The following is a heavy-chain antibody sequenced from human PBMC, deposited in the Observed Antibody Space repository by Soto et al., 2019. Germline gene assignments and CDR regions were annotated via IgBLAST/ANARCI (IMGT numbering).Heavy chain of an antibody. Sequence: ASVKVSCKASGYTFTSYGISWVRQAPGQGLEWIGWISAYNGNTNYAQKLQGRVTMTTDTSTSTAYMELRSLGSDDTAVYYCARDGSVDIVVVPAARNYYYYMDVWGKGTTVTVSS. CDR1: GYTFTSYG. D-gene: IGHD2-2*03. CDR2: ISAYNGNT. V-gene: IGHV1-18*01. CDR3: ARDGSVDIVVVPAARNYYYYMDV. J-gene: IGHJ6*03.